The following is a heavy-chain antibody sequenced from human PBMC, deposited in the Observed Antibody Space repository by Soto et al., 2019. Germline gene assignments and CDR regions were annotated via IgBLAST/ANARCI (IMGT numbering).Heavy chain of an antibody. CDR3: AADFYDILTGSNCFDS. Sequence: ASVKVSCKAYGFTFTGSAVQWVRQARGQRLEGIGWIVVGSGNTNYAQKFQERVTITRDMSTSTAYMELSSLRSEATAVYYCAADFYDILTGSNCFDSWGQGTLVTVSS. CDR1: GFTFTGSA. CDR2: IVVGSGNT. D-gene: IGHD3-9*01. V-gene: IGHV1-58*01. J-gene: IGHJ5*01.